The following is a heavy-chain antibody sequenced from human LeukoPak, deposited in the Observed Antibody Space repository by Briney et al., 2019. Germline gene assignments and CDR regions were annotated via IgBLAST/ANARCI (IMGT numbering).Heavy chain of an antibody. J-gene: IGHJ4*02. V-gene: IGHV6-1*01. CDR3: ASSLKGYYDSEGFDY. CDR2: TYYRSKWYN. CDR1: GDSVSSNSAA. D-gene: IGHD3-22*01. Sequence: SQTLSLTCAISGDSVSSNSAAWNWIRQSPSRGLEWLGRTYYRSKWYNDYAVSVKSRITINPDTSKDQFSLQLNSVTPEDTAVYYCASSLKGYYDSEGFDYWGQGTLVTVSS.